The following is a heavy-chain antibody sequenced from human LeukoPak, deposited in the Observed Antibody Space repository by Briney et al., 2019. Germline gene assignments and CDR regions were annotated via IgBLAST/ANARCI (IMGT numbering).Heavy chain of an antibody. CDR3: ERDTMVRGEFDY. D-gene: IGHD3-10*01. CDR1: LDGLARDSAA. V-gene: IGHV6-1*01. Sequence: PSQTLSLTCAISLDGLARDSAAGKRIRPSPSRGLEWLGRTYYRSRWHNDYAVSVKSRIIINPDTSKNQFSLQLNSVTPEDTAVYYWERDTMVRGEFDYWGQGTLVDVSS. J-gene: IGHJ4*02. CDR2: TYYRSRWHN.